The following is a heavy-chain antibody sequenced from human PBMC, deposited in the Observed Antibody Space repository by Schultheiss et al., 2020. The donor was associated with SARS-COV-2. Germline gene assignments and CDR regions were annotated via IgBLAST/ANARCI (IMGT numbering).Heavy chain of an antibody. D-gene: IGHD6-13*01. CDR3: ATERSQVVRVSVFDY. V-gene: IGHV3-23*01. J-gene: IGHJ4*02. CDR1: GFTFSTYA. CDR2: ISGSGAST. Sequence: GGSLRLSCAASGFTFSTYAMHWVRQAPGKGLEWVSAISGSGASTYYADSVKGRFTISRDNSKNTVYLQMNSLRAEDTAVYYCATERSQVVRVSVFDYWGQGTLVTVSS.